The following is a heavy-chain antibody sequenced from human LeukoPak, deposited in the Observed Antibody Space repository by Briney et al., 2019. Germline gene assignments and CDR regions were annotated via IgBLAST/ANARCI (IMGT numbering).Heavy chain of an antibody. CDR1: GFTVSNNY. CDR3: ARVLRYCSGGNCYSGGLGYMDV. V-gene: IGHV3-66*01. Sequence: GGSLRLSCAASGFTVSNNYMSWVRQAPGKGLEWVSVIYSGGYTYYADSVKGRFTISRDNSKNTLYLQMNNLRAEDMAVYYCARVLRYCSGGNCYSGGLGYMDVWGKGTTVTISS. CDR2: IYSGGYT. J-gene: IGHJ6*03. D-gene: IGHD2-15*01.